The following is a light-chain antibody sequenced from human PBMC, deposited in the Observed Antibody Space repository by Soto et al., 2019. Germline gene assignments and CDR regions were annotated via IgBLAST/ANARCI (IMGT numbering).Light chain of an antibody. Sequence: QSVLTQPPSVSGAPGQRVTISCTGSSSNIGAGYDVHWYQQLPGTAPKLLIYGNSNRPSGVPDRFSGSKSGTSASLALTGLQAEQEAHYYCQSLHSRLSAVVFGGGTNLTVL. V-gene: IGLV1-40*01. CDR3: QSLHSRLSAVV. CDR2: GNS. CDR1: SSNIGAGYD. J-gene: IGLJ2*01.